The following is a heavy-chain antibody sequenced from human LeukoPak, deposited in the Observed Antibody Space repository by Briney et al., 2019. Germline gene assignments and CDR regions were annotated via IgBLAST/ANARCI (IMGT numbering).Heavy chain of an antibody. D-gene: IGHD6-13*01. Sequence: GGSLRLSCAGSGFTFSSYGMSWVRQAPGKGLEWVSGISGSGGSTYYADSVKGRFTISRDNSKNTLYLQMNSLRAEDTAVYYCAKDLGIAAAGTGFSWGQGTMVTVSS. CDR2: ISGSGGST. J-gene: IGHJ3*01. CDR1: GFTFSSYG. CDR3: AKDLGIAAAGTGFS. V-gene: IGHV3-23*01.